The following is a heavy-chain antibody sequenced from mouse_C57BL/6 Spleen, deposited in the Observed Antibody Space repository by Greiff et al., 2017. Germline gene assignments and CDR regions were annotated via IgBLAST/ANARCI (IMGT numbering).Heavy chain of an antibody. Sequence: QVHVKQSGAELARPGASVKLSCKASGYTFTSYTMHWVKQRPGQGLEWIGYINPSIGYTTSNQKFKDKATLTADKSSSPAYRQLSSLTSENSAVDDGARYYYEYDWYFDVWGTGTTVTGAS. D-gene: IGHD2-4*01. CDR1: GYTFTSYT. CDR3: ARYYYEYDWYFDV. CDR2: INPSIGYT. V-gene: IGHV1-4*01. J-gene: IGHJ1*03.